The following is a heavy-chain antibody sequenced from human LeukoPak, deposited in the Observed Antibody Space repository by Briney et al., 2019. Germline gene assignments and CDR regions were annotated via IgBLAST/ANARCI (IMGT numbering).Heavy chain of an antibody. D-gene: IGHD2-15*01. V-gene: IGHV3-30*04. CDR1: GFTFSNYT. Sequence: PGGFLRLSCGASGFTFSNYTMNWVRQAPGKGLEWVAIISGDGSDRFYADSVKGRFTLSRDNSKNTLFLQMNSLRTKDTALYYCAGRSGGSDYWGQGTLVTVSS. J-gene: IGHJ4*02. CDR3: AGRSGGSDY. CDR2: ISGDGSDR.